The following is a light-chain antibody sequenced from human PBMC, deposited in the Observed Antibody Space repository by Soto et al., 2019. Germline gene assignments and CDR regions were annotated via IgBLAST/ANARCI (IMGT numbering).Light chain of an antibody. J-gene: IGLJ1*01. CDR2: DVS. CDR1: RGDIGDYNY. CDR3: CSYTRSGTLI. V-gene: IGLV2-14*01. Sequence: QSALTQPASVSGLPGQSITISCVGTRGDIGDYNYVSWYQQHPGKVHKVIIYDVSNRPSGVSYRFSGTKSGNTASLTVSGLQAEDEADYYCCSYTRSGTLIFGTGTKVTVL.